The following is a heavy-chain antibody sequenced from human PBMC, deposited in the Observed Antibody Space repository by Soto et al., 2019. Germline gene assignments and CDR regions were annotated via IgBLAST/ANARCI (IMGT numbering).Heavy chain of an antibody. CDR1: GFTFSSYA. Sequence: PGGSLRLSCAASGFTFSSYAMNWVRQAPGKGLEWVSGITSGGGTYYADSVKGRFTISRDNSKNTLYLQMNSLRVEDTAVYYCAKDPEIVVGIYGMDVWGQGTTVTVSS. CDR3: AKDPEIVVGIYGMDV. CDR2: ITSGGGT. J-gene: IGHJ6*02. D-gene: IGHD3-22*01. V-gene: IGHV3-23*01.